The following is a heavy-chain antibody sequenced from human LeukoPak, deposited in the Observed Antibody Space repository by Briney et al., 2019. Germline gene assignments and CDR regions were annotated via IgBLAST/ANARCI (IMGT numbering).Heavy chain of an antibody. V-gene: IGHV4-59*01. CDR1: GGSLSNNY. CDR3: ARGGWSLDY. Sequence: SETLSLTCTVSGGSLSNNYWSWIRQPPGKGLEWIGYIYYSGSTSYNPSLNSRLTISVDTSKNQLSLKLNSVTAADPAVYYCARGGWSLDYWGQGTLATVSS. J-gene: IGHJ4*02. CDR2: IYYSGST. D-gene: IGHD2-15*01.